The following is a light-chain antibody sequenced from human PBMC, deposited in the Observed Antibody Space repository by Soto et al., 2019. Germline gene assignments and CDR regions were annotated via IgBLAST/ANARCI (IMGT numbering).Light chain of an antibody. J-gene: IGLJ2*01. CDR2: EVS. CDR3: SSYAGSNNWV. V-gene: IGLV2-8*01. Sequence: QSALTQPPSASGSPGQSVTISCTGTSSDVGGYNYVSWYQQHPGKVPKLMIYEVSKRPSGVPDRFSGSKSGNTASLTVSGLRAEDEADYYCSSYAGSNNWVFGGGTKVTVL. CDR1: SSDVGGYNY.